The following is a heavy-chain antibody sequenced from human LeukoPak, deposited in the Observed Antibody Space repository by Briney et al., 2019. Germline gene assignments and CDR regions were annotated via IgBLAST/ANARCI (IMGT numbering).Heavy chain of an antibody. CDR2: ISWNSGSI. Sequence: PGRSLRLSCAASGFTFDDYAMHWVRQAPGKGLEWVSGISWNSGSIGYADSVKGRFTISRDNAKNSLYLQMNSLRAEDTALYYCASHGFEYWGQGTLVTASS. J-gene: IGHJ4*02. CDR3: ASHGFEY. CDR1: GFTFDDYA. V-gene: IGHV3-9*01.